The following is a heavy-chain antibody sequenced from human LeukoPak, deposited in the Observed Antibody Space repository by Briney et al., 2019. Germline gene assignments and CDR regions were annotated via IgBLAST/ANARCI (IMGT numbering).Heavy chain of an antibody. CDR1: GGSISSGGYY. CDR2: IYYSGST. Sequence: PSQTLSLTCTVSGGSISSGGYYWSWIRQHPGKGLEWIGYIYYSGSTYYNPSLKSRVTISVDTSKNQFSLKLSSVTAADTAVYYCARGYSSGWYLYYYGMDVWGQGTTVTVSS. CDR3: ARGYSSGWYLYYYGMDV. V-gene: IGHV4-31*03. J-gene: IGHJ6*02. D-gene: IGHD6-19*01.